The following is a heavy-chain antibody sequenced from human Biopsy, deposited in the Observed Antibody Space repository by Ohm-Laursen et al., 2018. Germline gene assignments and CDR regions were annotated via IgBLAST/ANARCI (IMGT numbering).Heavy chain of an antibody. CDR1: GDSLTSVPEN. CDR2: IYSGGNT. Sequence: PSQTLSLTCTVSGDSLTSVPENWSWIRQSPGQGLEYIGFIYSGGNTNYNPSLKNRVTMSVDTSKNQFYLKLYSVTAADTAVYYCARGRRTSGWPYFDNWGQGALVIVSP. V-gene: IGHV4-61*01. CDR3: ARGRRTSGWPYFDN. J-gene: IGHJ4*02. D-gene: IGHD6-19*01.